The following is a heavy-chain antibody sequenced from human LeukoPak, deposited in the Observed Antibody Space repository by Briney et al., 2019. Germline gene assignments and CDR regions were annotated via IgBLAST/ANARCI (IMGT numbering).Heavy chain of an antibody. Sequence: GASVKVSCKASGYTFTSYGISWVRQAPGQGLEWMGWISAYNGNTNYAQKLQGRVTMTTDTSTSTAYMEPRSLRSDDTAVYYCARDWWDIVVVPAATGGTFDIWGQGTMVTVSS. J-gene: IGHJ3*02. CDR1: GYTFTSYG. CDR2: ISAYNGNT. D-gene: IGHD2-2*01. CDR3: ARDWWDIVVVPAATGGTFDI. V-gene: IGHV1-18*01.